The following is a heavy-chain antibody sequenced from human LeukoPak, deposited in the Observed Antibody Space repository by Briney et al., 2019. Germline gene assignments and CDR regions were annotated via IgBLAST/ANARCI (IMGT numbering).Heavy chain of an antibody. CDR3: ARDRHYDSSGYWSY. D-gene: IGHD3-22*01. CDR2: INTSSSYT. CDR1: GCTFSDYY. J-gene: IGHJ4*02. Sequence: AGSLTLSCPASGCTFSDYYMSWIRQPPGKGLEWVSYINTSSSYTNYADSVKGRFTISRDNAKNSLYRPMNSLRAEDTAVYYCARDRHYDSSGYWSYWGQGTLVTVSP. V-gene: IGHV3-11*05.